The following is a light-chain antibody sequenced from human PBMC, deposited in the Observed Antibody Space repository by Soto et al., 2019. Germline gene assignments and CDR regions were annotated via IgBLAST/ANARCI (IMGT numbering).Light chain of an antibody. Sequence: EIVLTQSPGTLSLSPGERATLSCSASQSVSSSYLAWYQQKPGQAPRLLIYGASSRATGIPGRFSGSGSGTDFTLTIIRLEPEDFAVYYCQKYGSSPQGCTFGQGTQLEIK. CDR1: QSVSSSY. V-gene: IGKV3-20*01. CDR3: QKYGSSPQGCT. J-gene: IGKJ2*02. CDR2: GAS.